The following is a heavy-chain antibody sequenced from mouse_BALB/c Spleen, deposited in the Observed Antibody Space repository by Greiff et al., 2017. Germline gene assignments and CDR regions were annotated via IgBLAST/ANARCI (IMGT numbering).Heavy chain of an antibody. CDR2: IDPANGNT. V-gene: IGHV14-3*02. CDR1: GFNIKDTY. Sequence: EVKLMESGAELVKPGASVKLSCTASGFNIKDTYMHWVKQRPEQGLEWIGRIDPANGNTKYDPKFQGKATITADTSSNTAYLQLSSLTSEDTAVYYCARDDGYSYYYAMDYWGQGTSVTVSS. D-gene: IGHD2-3*01. CDR3: ARDDGYSYYYAMDY. J-gene: IGHJ4*01.